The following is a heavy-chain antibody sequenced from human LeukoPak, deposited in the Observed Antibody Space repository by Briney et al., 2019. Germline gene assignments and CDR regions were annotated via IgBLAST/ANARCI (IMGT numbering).Heavy chain of an antibody. CDR1: GGSISSFY. J-gene: IGHJ6*02. CDR3: ATIDYGDSRLGMDV. V-gene: IGHV4-59*01. D-gene: IGHD4-17*01. CDR2: IYYSGST. Sequence: SETLSLTCTVSGGSISSFYWSWIRQPPGKGLEWIGYIYYSGSTNYNPSLKSRVTISVDTSKNQFSLKLSSVTAADTAVYYCATIDYGDSRLGMDVWGQGTTVTVSS.